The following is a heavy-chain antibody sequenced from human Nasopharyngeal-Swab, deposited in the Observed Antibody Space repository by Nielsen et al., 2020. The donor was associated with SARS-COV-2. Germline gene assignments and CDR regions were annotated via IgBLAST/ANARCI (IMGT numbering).Heavy chain of an antibody. CDR2: ISSSSSYI. Sequence: GESLKISCAASGFTFSSYSMNWVRQAPGKGLEWVSSISSSSSYIYYADSVKGRFTISRDNAKNSLYLQMNSLRAEDTAVYYCARARIGDYYDSSGLDYWGQGTLVTVSS. V-gene: IGHV3-21*01. J-gene: IGHJ4*02. CDR1: GFTFSSYS. CDR3: ARARIGDYYDSSGLDY. D-gene: IGHD3-22*01.